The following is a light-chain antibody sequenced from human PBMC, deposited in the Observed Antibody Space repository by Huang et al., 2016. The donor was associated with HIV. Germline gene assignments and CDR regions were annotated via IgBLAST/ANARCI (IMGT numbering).Light chain of an antibody. V-gene: IGKV3D-15*01. Sequence: EIVMRQSPATLSVSPGERVALSCTASQNVSGNLAWYQEKPGQPPSLVIYDTSTRATGIPARFSGSGSGTEFTLSISSLQSEDFAFYYCQQYNNWPPYTFGQGTKLEIK. CDR1: QNVSGN. CDR2: DTS. J-gene: IGKJ2*01. CDR3: QQYNNWPPYT.